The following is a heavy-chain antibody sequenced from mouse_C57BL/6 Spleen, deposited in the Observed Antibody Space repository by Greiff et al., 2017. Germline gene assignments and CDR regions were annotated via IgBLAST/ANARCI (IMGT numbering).Heavy chain of an antibody. CDR2: ISNGGGST. D-gene: IGHD3-2*02. V-gene: IGHV5-12*01. J-gene: IGHJ3*01. CDR1: GFTFSDYY. Sequence: EVQVVESGGGLVQPGGSLKLSCAASGFTFSDYYMYWVRQTPEKRLEWVAYISNGGGSTYYPDTVKGRFTFSRDNAKTTLYLQMSRLTSEDTAMYYCARQGDSSPFAYWGQGTLVTVSA. CDR3: ARQGDSSPFAY.